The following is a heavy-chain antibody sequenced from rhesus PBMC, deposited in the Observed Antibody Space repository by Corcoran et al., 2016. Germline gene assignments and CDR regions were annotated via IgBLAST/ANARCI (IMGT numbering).Heavy chain of an antibody. CDR3: ARMESN. J-gene: IGHJ4*01. Sequence: QVQLQESGPGLVKPSETLSLTCAVSGDSVSGGYDWTWMRQPPGTGLGWIGYIHGSSGGTSYNPSLRNRVTISKDTSKNQLSLNLNSVTTADTAVYYCARMESNWGQGVLVTVSS. CDR1: GDSVSGGYD. D-gene: IGHD3-22*01. V-gene: IGHV4-76*01. CDR2: IHGSSGGT.